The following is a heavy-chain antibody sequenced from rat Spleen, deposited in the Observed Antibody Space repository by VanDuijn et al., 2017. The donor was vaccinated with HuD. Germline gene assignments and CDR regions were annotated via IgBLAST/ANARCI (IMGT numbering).Heavy chain of an antibody. D-gene: IGHD1-9*01. J-gene: IGHJ2*01. CDR2: ISYGDSSGHSST. CDR1: GFTFSDYG. CDR3: ARRHYGYTDYFDY. V-gene: IGHV5-29*01. Sequence: EVQLVESGGGLVQPGSSLKLSCAASGFTFSDYGVAWVRQAPTTGLEWVATISYGDSSGHSSTYYRDSVKGRFTISRDNAKSTLSLQMDSLRSEDTATFYCARRHYGYTDYFDYWGQGVMVTVSS.